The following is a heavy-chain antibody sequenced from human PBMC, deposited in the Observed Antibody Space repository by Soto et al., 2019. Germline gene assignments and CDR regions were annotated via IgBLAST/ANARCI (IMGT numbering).Heavy chain of an antibody. Sequence: SETLSLTCTVSGGSISSSRCHWGWIRQPPGKGLEWIASIKYSGTTFYNPSLKSRVTISVDRSKNQFSLKLSSVTAADTAVYYCARVSSGGPYYGMDVWGQGTTVTVSS. V-gene: IGHV4-39*07. CDR3: ARVSSGGPYYGMDV. CDR2: IKYSGTT. D-gene: IGHD6-25*01. CDR1: GGSISSSRCH. J-gene: IGHJ6*02.